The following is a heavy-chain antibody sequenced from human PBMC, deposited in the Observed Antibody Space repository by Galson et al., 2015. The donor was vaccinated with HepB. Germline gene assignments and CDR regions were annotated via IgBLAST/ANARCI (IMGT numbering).Heavy chain of an antibody. CDR2: ISTDGSST. CDR3: ARDRAARQWYFDL. J-gene: IGHJ2*01. D-gene: IGHD6-6*01. CDR1: GFTFSTYW. V-gene: IGHV3-74*01. Sequence: SLRLSCAASGFTFSTYWMHWVRQVPGKGLVWVPRISTDGSSTNYADSVKGRFTISRDNAKNTLYLQMNTLTAEDTAVYYCARDRAARQWYFDLWGRGTLLAVSS.